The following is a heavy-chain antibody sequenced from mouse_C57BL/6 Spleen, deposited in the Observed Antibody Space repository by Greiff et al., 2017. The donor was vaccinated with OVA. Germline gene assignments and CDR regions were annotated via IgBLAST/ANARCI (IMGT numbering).Heavy chain of an antibody. J-gene: IGHJ4*01. V-gene: IGHV1-81*01. CDR2: IYPRSGNP. D-gene: IGHD1-1*01. CDR1: GYTFTSYG. CDR3: AREEAGGREAMDY. Sequence: QVQLQQSGAELARPGASVKLSCKASGYTFTSYGISWVKQRTGQGLEWIGEIYPRSGNPYYNEKFKGKATLTADKSSSTAYMGLRSLTSEDSAVYFCAREEAGGREAMDYWGQGTSVTVSS.